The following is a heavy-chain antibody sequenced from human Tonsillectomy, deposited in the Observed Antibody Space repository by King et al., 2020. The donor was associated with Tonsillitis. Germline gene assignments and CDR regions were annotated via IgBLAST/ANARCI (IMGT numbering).Heavy chain of an antibody. CDR2: ISYDGSNK. J-gene: IGHJ4*02. Sequence: VQLVESGGGVVQPGRSLRLSCAASGFTFSTYGMHWVRQAPGKGLEWVAVISYDGSNKYYADSVKGRFTISRENSKNTLYVQMNSLSAEDTAVYYCAKYLYYYDSSGYLDYWGQGTLVTVSS. CDR1: GFTFSTYG. CDR3: AKYLYYYDSSGYLDY. V-gene: IGHV3-30*18. D-gene: IGHD3-22*01.